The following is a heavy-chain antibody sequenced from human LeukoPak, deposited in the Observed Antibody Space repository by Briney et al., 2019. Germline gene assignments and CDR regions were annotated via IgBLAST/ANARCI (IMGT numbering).Heavy chain of an antibody. D-gene: IGHD3-3*01. CDR2: ISYDGSNK. V-gene: IGHV3-30-3*01. Sequence: GGSLRLSCAASGFTFSSYAMHWVRQAPGKGLDWVAVISYDGSNKYYADSVKGRFTISRDNSKNTLYLQMNSLRAEDTAVYYCARDWSRDFWSGYGFDYWGQGTLVTVSS. CDR3: ARDWSRDFWSGYGFDY. J-gene: IGHJ4*02. CDR1: GFTFSSYA.